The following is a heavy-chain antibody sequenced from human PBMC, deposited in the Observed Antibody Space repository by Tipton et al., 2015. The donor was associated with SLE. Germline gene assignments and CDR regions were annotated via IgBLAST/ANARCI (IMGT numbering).Heavy chain of an antibody. J-gene: IGHJ6*03. CDR2: INHSGST. D-gene: IGHD1-1*01. Sequence: TLSLTCAVYGGSFSGYYWSWIRQPPGKGLEWIGEINHSGSTNYNPSPKSRVTISVDTSKNQFSLKLSSVTAADTAVYYCVRAQLPPRHYYYMDVWGKGTTVTVSS. CDR3: VRAQLPPRHYYYMDV. CDR1: GGSFSGYY. V-gene: IGHV4-34*01.